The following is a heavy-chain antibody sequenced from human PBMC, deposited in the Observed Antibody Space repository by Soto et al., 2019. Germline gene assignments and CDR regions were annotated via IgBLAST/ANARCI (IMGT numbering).Heavy chain of an antibody. CDR2: IYYSGST. CDR3: ARDTAAADYGAFDI. V-gene: IGHV4-59*01. CDR1: GGSISSYY. J-gene: IGHJ3*02. Sequence: SETLSLTCTVSGGSISSYYWSWIRQPPGKGLEWIGYIYYSGSTNYNPSLKSRVTISVDTSKNQFSLKLSSVTAADTAVYYCARDTAAADYGAFDIWGQGTIVTGSS. D-gene: IGHD6-13*01.